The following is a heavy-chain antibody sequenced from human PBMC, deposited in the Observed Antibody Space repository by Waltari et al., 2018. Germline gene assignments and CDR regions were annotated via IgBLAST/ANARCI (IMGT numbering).Heavy chain of an antibody. J-gene: IGHJ1*01. D-gene: IGHD3-10*01. CDR2: ISGYNGNT. CDR1: GYTFTTFG. V-gene: IGHV1-18*01. CDR3: ARTANLGTEYFQH. Sequence: QVLLVQSGADVKKPGASVKVSCKASGYTFTTFGFNWVRQAPGQGLEWMGRISGYNGNTNYAQKLQGRVTMTTDTSTSTAYMELRSLRSDDTAVYYCARTANLGTEYFQHCGQGTLVTVSS.